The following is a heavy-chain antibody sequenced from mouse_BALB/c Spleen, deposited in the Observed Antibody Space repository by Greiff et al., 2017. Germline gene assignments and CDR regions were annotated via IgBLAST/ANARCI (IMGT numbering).Heavy chain of an antibody. CDR2: IDPANGNT. J-gene: IGHJ3*01. CDR3: ARSGGGYPAWFAY. Sequence: VQLQQSGAELVKPGASVKLSCTASGFNIKDTYMHWVKQRPEQGLEWIGRIDPANGNTKYDPKFQGKATITADTSSNTAYLQLSSLTSEDTAVYYCARSGGGYPAWFAYWGQGTLVTVSA. V-gene: IGHV14-3*02. CDR1: GFNIKDTY. D-gene: IGHD2-2*01.